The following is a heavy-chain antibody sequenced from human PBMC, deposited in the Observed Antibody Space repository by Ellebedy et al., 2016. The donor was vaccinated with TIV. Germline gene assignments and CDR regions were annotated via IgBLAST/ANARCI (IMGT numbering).Heavy chain of an antibody. J-gene: IGHJ6*02. CDR3: ARDRADIFGLYYYYGMDV. Sequence: GGSLRLXXAASGFTFSSYAMSWVRQAPGKGLEWVSAISGSGGSTYYADSVKGRFTISRDNSKNTLYLQMNSLRAEDTAVYYCARDRADIFGLYYYYGMDVWGQGTTVTVSS. CDR1: GFTFSSYA. V-gene: IGHV3-23*01. CDR2: ISGSGGST. D-gene: IGHD3-9*01.